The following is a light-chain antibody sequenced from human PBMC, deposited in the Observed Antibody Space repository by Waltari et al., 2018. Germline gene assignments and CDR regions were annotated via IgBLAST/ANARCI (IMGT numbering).Light chain of an antibody. CDR2: KAS. CDR3: QQYNSYSIT. J-gene: IGKJ5*01. CDR1: QSISNW. V-gene: IGKV1-5*03. Sequence: DIQITQSPSTLSASVGYRVTITCRASQSISNWLAWYQQKPGKDPKLLIYKASNLESGVPSRFSGSGSGTEFILTINSLQPDDFATYYCQQYNSYSITFGQGTRLEIK.